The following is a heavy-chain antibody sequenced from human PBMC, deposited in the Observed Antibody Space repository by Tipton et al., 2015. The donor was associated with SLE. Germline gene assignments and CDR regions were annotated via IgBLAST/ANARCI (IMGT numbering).Heavy chain of an antibody. CDR2: ISAYNGNT. D-gene: IGHD5-18*01. Sequence: QSGPEVKKPGASVKVSCKASGYTFTSYGISWVRQAPGQGLEWMGWISAYNGNTNYAQKLQGRVTMTTDTSPSTAYMELRSLRSDDTAVYYCARVALSGYSYGLYYFDYWGQGTLVTVSS. CDR1: GYTFTSYG. V-gene: IGHV1-18*01. J-gene: IGHJ4*02. CDR3: ARVALSGYSYGLYYFDY.